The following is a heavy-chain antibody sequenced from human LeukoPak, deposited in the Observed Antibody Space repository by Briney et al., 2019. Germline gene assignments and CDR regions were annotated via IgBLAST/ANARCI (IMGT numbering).Heavy chain of an antibody. CDR3: ARVSFGSGYYNYMDV. V-gene: IGHV4-34*01. CDR1: GGSFSGYY. J-gene: IGHJ6*03. Sequence: SETLSLTCAVYGGSFSGYYWSWIRQPPGKGLEWIGEINHSGSTNYNPSLKSRVTISVDTSKNQFSLKLSSVTATDTAVYYCARVSFGSGYYNYMDVWGKGTTVTVSS. D-gene: IGHD3-10*01. CDR2: INHSGST.